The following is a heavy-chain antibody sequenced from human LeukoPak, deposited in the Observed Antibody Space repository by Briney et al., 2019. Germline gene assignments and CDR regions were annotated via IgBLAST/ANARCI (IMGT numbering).Heavy chain of an antibody. V-gene: IGHV3-23*01. Sequence: GGSLRLSCAASGFTFSNSAMNWVRQAPGKGPEWVSAISGSGYNTYYADSVVGRFTISRDNSKNTLYLQMNSLRAEDTAVYYCARDPPGATTSHFDNWGQGTLVTVSS. D-gene: IGHD1-26*01. CDR3: ARDPPGATTSHFDN. J-gene: IGHJ4*02. CDR1: GFTFSNSA. CDR2: ISGSGYNT.